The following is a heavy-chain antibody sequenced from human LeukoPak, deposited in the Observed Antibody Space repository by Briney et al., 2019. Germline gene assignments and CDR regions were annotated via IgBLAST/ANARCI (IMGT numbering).Heavy chain of an antibody. Sequence: SETLSLTCTVSGGSISSYYWSWIRQPPGKGLEWIGYIYYSGSTNYNPSLKSRVTISVGTSKNQFSLKLSSVTAADTAVYYCARHLYYYYGMDVWGQGTTVTVSS. CDR3: ARHLYYYYGMDV. V-gene: IGHV4-59*08. CDR2: IYYSGST. CDR1: GGSISSYY. J-gene: IGHJ6*02.